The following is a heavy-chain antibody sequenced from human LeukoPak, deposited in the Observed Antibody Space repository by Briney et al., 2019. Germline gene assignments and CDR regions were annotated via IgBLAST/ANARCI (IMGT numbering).Heavy chain of an antibody. D-gene: IGHD3-3*01. CDR1: GGTLSSYA. V-gene: IGHV1-69*13. J-gene: IGHJ4*02. CDR3: ARVSQEKTKLRFLGFDY. CDR2: IIPIFGTA. Sequence: GASVKVSCKASGGTLSSYAISWVRQAPGQGLEWMGGIIPIFGTANYAQKFQGRVTITADESTSTAYMELSSLRSEDTAVYYCARVSQEKTKLRFLGFDYWGQGTLVTVSS.